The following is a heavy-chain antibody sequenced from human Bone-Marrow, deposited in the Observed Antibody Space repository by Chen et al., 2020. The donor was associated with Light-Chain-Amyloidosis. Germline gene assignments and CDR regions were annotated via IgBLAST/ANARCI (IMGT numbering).Heavy chain of an antibody. CDR3: AREGSDWYEVEEHNWFDP. CDR2: ISNDGSNR. D-gene: IGHD6-19*01. Sequence: VQLVESGGGVVQPGRSLRLSCAASGFTFSSYAMHWVRQAPGKGLEWVAVISNDGSNRHNADSVKGRFTISRDNSKNTLYLQMNSLRGEDTALYYCAREGSDWYEVEEHNWFDPWGQGTLVTVSS. J-gene: IGHJ5*02. V-gene: IGHV3-30-3*01. CDR1: GFTFSSYA.